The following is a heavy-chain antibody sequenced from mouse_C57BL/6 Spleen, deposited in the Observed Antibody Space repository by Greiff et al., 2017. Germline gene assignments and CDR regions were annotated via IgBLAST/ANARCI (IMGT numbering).Heavy chain of an antibody. J-gene: IGHJ3*01. CDR2: ICYDGSN. CDR3: AREEHYGAWFAY. V-gene: IGHV3-6*01. CDR1: GYSITSGYY. D-gene: IGHD1-1*01. Sequence: EVQLQQPGPGLVKPSQSLSLSCSVTGYSITSGYYSNWIRLFPGNKLEWMGYICYDGSNNYNPSLKNRISITRDPSKNQIFLKLNAVTTEDTATYSCAREEHYGAWFAYGGQGTLVTVSA.